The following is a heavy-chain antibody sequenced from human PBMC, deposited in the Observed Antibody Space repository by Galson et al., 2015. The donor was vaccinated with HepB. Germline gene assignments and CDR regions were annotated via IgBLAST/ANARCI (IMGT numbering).Heavy chain of an antibody. V-gene: IGHV3-7*05. D-gene: IGHD3-10*01. Sequence: SLRLGCAASGVTVSSNWMSWAPQAPRKGLGWVANRKQEGSEKSYVDSVKGRFTIYRDNAKNSLYLQMNSLIAEDTAVYYCARVGGWASYYNDDGGMDVWGQGTTVTVSS. CDR3: ARVGGWASYYNDDGGMDV. CDR2: RKQEGSEK. J-gene: IGHJ6*02. CDR1: GVTVSSNW.